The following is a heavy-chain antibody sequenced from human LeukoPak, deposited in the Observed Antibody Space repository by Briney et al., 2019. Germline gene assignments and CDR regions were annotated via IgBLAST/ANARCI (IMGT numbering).Heavy chain of an antibody. CDR2: ISSDGSST. J-gene: IGHJ4*02. CDR1: GFTFSSYW. Sequence: GGSLRLSCAASGFTFSSYWVHWVRQAPGKGLVWVSRISSDGSSTSYADSVKGRFTISRDNAKNTLYLQMNSLRAEDTAVYYCARGDSSGFYPRYFDYWGQGTLVTVSS. CDR3: ARGDSSGFYPRYFDY. D-gene: IGHD3-22*01. V-gene: IGHV3-74*01.